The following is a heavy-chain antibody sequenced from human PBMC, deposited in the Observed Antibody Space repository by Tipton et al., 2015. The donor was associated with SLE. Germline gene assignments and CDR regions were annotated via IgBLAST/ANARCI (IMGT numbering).Heavy chain of an antibody. D-gene: IGHD6-19*01. V-gene: IGHV4-59*01. CDR1: GGSISNYY. Sequence: TLSLTCTVSGGSISNYYWSWIRQPPGKGLEWIGYIYFSGSANYNPSLKSRVTISLDTSKNQFSLKLSSVTAADTAVYYCARETEDTGWIHSRDYIYYHYVDVWGQGTTVTVSS. CDR3: ARETEDTGWIHSRDYIYYHYVDV. CDR2: IYFSGSA. J-gene: IGHJ6*03.